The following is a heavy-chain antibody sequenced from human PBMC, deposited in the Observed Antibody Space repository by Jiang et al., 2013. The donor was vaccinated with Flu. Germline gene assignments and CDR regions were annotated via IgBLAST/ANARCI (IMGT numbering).Heavy chain of an antibody. CDR1: GLTLDEFG. CDR2: IDRNGNRT. Sequence: VQLVESGGGVVRPGGSLRLSCAASGLTLDEFGMAWVRQVSGKGLEWVAGIDRNGNRTSYADSVKGRFTISRDDAKNSLFLQLNSLSAEDTGFYYCARDPGRSANLWGR. CDR3: ARDPGRSANL. J-gene: IGHJ2*01. V-gene: IGHV3-20*04.